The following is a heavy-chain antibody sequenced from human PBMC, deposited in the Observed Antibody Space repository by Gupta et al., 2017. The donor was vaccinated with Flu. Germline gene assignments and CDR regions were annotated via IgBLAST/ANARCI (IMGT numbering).Heavy chain of an antibody. J-gene: IGHJ5*02. V-gene: IGHV3-30*18. D-gene: IGHD1-26*01. CDR1: GFTFRSYG. CDR3: AKGPSGGATSDWFDP. Sequence: GFTFRSYGMHWVRQAPGRGLEWVAVISFDGRNKHYGDSVKGRFTISRDNSKNTLYLQMNGLRADDTAVYYCAKGPSGGATSDWFDPWGQGTLVTVSS. CDR2: ISFDGRNK.